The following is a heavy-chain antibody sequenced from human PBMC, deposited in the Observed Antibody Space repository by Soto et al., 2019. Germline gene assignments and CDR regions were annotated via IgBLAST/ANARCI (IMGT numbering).Heavy chain of an antibody. V-gene: IGHV4-59*12. CDR2: IYYSGST. CDR1: GGSISSYY. J-gene: IGHJ4*02. Sequence: SETLSLTCTVSGGSISSYYWSWIRQPPGKGLEWIGYIYYSGSTNYNPSLKSRVTISVDTSKNQFSLKLTSVTAADMAVYYCARDGDYFGSGSPPLLSKWGQGTLVTVSS. CDR3: ARDGDYFGSGSPPLLSK. D-gene: IGHD3-10*01.